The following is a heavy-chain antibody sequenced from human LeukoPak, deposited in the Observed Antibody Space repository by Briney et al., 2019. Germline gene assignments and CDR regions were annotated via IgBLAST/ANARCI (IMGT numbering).Heavy chain of an antibody. V-gene: IGHV4-4*07. CDR3: AREEPQNWNESDDAFDI. J-gene: IGHJ3*02. CDR1: GGSISSYY. D-gene: IGHD1-1*01. CDR2: IYTSGST. Sequence: SETLSLTCTVSGGSISSYYWSWIRQPAGKGLEWIGRIYTSGSTNYNPSLKSRVTMSVDTSKNQFSLKLSSVTAADTAVYYCAREEPQNWNESDDAFDIWGQGTMVTVSS.